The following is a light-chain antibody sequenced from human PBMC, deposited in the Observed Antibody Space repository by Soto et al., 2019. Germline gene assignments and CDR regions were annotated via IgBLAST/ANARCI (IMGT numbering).Light chain of an antibody. CDR2: SAS. V-gene: IGKV1D-16*01. CDR1: QAISSW. Sequence: DLQLTQSPSSLSASVGDRVTITCRASQAISSWLAWYQQKPGKAPKCLIYSASSLRSGVPSRFSGNGSGPDYTLTISSLQPEDFATYYCQQYYSYPRTFGQGTKVEIK. CDR3: QQYYSYPRT. J-gene: IGKJ2*01.